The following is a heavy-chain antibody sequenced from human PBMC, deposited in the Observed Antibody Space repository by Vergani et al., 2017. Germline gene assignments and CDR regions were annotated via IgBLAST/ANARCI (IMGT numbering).Heavy chain of an antibody. CDR2: ISAYNGNT. V-gene: IGHV1-18*01. J-gene: IGHJ6*03. CDR1: GYTFTSYG. Sequence: QVQLVQSGAEVKKPGASVKVSCKASGYTFTSYGISWVRQAPGQGLEWMGWISAYNGNTNYAQKLQGRGTMTTDTSTSTAYMELRSLRSDDTAVYYCAMDIHFGGTTHYYYYYMDVWGKGTTVTVSS. D-gene: IGHD1-7*01. CDR3: AMDIHFGGTTHYYYYYMDV.